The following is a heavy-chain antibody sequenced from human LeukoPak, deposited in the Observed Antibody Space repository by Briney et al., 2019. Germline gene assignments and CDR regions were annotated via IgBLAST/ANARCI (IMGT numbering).Heavy chain of an antibody. V-gene: IGHV3-9*01. D-gene: IGHD3-10*01. CDR1: GFTFDDYA. CDR2: ISWNSGSI. J-gene: IGHJ4*02. Sequence: PGRSLRLSCAASGFTFDDYAMHWVRHAPGKGLEWVSGISWNSGSIGYADSVKGRFTISRDNAKNSLYLQMNSLRAEDTALYYCAKDKTGEAMAVDYWGQGTLVTVSS. CDR3: AKDKTGEAMAVDY.